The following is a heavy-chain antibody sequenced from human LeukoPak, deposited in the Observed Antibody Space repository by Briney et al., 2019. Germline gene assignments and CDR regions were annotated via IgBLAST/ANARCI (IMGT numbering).Heavy chain of an antibody. CDR2: IYHSGST. Sequence: SETLSLTCAVSGGSISSSNWWSWVRQPPGKGLEWIGEIYHSGSTNYNPSLKSRVTISVDKSKNQFSLKLSSVTAADTAVYYCARVGTMVRGVTLYYYYGMDAWGQGTTVTVSS. D-gene: IGHD3-10*01. CDR3: ARVGTMVRGVTLYYYYGMDA. V-gene: IGHV4-4*02. CDR1: GGSISSSNW. J-gene: IGHJ6*02.